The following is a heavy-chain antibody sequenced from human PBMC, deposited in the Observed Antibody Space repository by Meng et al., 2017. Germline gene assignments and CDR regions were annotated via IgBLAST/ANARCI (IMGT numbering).Heavy chain of an antibody. Sequence: GESLKISCTASGFTFGDYAMSWVRQAPGKGLEWVGFIRSKAYGGTTEYAASVKGRFTISRDDSKSIAYLQMNSLKTEDTAVYYCTRDPDLGEYYYYYYGMDVWGQGTTVTVSS. D-gene: IGHD4-17*01. CDR3: TRDPDLGEYYYYYYGMDV. V-gene: IGHV3-49*04. J-gene: IGHJ6*02. CDR1: GFTFGDYA. CDR2: IRSKAYGGTT.